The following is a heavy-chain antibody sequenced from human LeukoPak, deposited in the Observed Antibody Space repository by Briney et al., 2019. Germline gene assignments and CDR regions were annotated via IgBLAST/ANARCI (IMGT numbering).Heavy chain of an antibody. J-gene: IGHJ6*03. CDR1: GGSISSSSYT. CDR2: IYYSGST. V-gene: IGHV4-39*07. CDR3: ARRYYYYYYYMDV. Sequence: SETLSLTCTVSGGSISSSSYTWGWIRQPPGKGLEWMGSIYYSGSTFYNPSLKSRVTISVDTSKNQFSLKLSSVTAADTAVYYCARRYYYYYYYMDVWGKGTTVTISS.